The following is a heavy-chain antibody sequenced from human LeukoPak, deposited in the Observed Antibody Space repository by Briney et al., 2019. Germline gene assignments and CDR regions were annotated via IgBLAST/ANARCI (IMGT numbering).Heavy chain of an antibody. D-gene: IGHD6-6*01. CDR3: ARGSSYAF. J-gene: IGHJ4*02. CDR2: ITSNASTI. CDR1: GFTFSSYE. V-gene: IGHV3-48*03. Sequence: PGRSLRLSCAASGFTFSSYEMNWVRQAPGKGLEWVSYITSNASTIYYADSVKGRFTISRDNAKNSLYLQMNSLRAEDTAVYYCARGSSYAFWGQGTLVTVSS.